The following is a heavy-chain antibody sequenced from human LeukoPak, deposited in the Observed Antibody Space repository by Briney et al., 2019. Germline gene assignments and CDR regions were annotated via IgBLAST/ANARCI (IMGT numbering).Heavy chain of an antibody. Sequence: GGSLRLSCAASGLTFSGYGMHWVRQAPGKGLEWVAVIWYDGSNKYYADSVKGRFTISRDNSKNTLYLQMNSLRAEDTAVYYCARDILSAYCGGDCYPLNGMDVWGQGTTVTVSS. CDR2: IWYDGSNK. J-gene: IGHJ6*02. CDR3: ARDILSAYCGGDCYPLNGMDV. V-gene: IGHV3-33*01. D-gene: IGHD2-21*02. CDR1: GLTFSGYG.